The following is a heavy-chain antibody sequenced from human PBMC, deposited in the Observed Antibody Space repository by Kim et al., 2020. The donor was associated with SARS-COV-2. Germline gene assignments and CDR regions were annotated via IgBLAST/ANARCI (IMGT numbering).Heavy chain of an antibody. D-gene: IGHD3-3*01. Sequence: ASVKVSCKASGYTFTSYYMHWVRQAPGQGLEWMGIINPSGGSTSYAQKFQGRVTMTRDTSTSTVYMELSSLRSEDTAVYYCARDQPYCDFWSGPPGYGMVVWGQRTTVTVSS. CDR2: INPSGGST. CDR1: GYTFTSYY. V-gene: IGHV1-46*01. CDR3: ARDQPYCDFWSGPPGYGMVV. J-gene: IGHJ6*02.